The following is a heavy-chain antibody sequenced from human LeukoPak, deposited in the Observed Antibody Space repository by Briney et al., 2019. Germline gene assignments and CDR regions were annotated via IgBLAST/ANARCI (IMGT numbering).Heavy chain of an antibody. CDR3: ARDNPPRGWYGGGYYFDY. D-gene: IGHD6-19*01. J-gene: IGHJ4*02. CDR2: INPSGGST. CDR1: GYTFIDYY. Sequence: ASVKVSCKASGYTFIDYYMHWVRQAPGQGLEWMGVINPSGGSTSYAQKFQGRVTMTRDMSTSTVYMELSSLRSEDTAVYYCARDNPPRGWYGGGYYFDYWGQGTLVTVSS. V-gene: IGHV1-46*01.